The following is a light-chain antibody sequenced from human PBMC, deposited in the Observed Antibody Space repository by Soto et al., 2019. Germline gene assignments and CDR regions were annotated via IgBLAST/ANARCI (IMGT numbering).Light chain of an antibody. V-gene: IGLV1-47*01. CDR1: SSNIGSNY. CDR2: RNN. CDR3: AAWDDSLSGYV. Sequence: QSVLTQPPSASGTPGQRVTISCSGSSSNIGSNYAYWYQQLPGTAPSLLIYRNNQRPSGVPDRFSGSKSGTSASLAISGLRSEDEADYCCAAWDDSLSGYVFGTGTKVTVL. J-gene: IGLJ1*01.